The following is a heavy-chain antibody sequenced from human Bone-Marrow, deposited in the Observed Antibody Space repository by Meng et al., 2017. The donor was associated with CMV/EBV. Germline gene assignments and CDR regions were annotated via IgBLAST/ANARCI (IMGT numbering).Heavy chain of an antibody. CDR2: ISYSGST. Sequence: ESLKISCTVSGGSVSTGTYYWTWIRQPPGKGLEWIGYISYSGSTNYNPSLKSRVSISVDTSKNQFSLKLNSVTAADTAVYYCARDSYYDFWSGYYTYYYYGMDVWGQGTTVTVSS. CDR3: ARDSYYDFWSGYYTYYYYGMDV. D-gene: IGHD3-3*01. CDR1: GGSVSTGTYY. J-gene: IGHJ6*02. V-gene: IGHV4-61*01.